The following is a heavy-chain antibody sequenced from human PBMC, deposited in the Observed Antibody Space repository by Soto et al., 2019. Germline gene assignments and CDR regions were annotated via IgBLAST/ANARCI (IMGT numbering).Heavy chain of an antibody. CDR1: GFTSSDAW. J-gene: IGHJ5*02. CDR3: ARERMDYYDSKTRPNWFDP. V-gene: IGHV3-15*01. CDR2: VKSKSDGGTT. Sequence: AGGSLRLSCAASGFTSSDAWMGWVRQAPGKGLEWVGRVKSKSDGGTTDYAAPVKGRFTISRDDSKNTLYLQMNSLRAEDTAVYYCARERMDYYDSKTRPNWFDPWGQGTLV. D-gene: IGHD3-22*01.